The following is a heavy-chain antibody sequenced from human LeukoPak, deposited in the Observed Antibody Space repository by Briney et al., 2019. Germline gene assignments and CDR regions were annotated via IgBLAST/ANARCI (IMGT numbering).Heavy chain of an antibody. D-gene: IGHD2-8*01. V-gene: IGHV3-21*01. J-gene: IGHJ4*02. Sequence: GGSLRLSCAASRFIFSSYTMHWVRQAPGKGLEWVSCISSTSGHINYADSVKGRFTISRDNTKNSLYLQMSSLRAEDTAVYYCERDQGVSYWGQGTLVTVSS. CDR3: ERDQGVSY. CDR2: ISSTSGHI. CDR1: RFIFSSYT.